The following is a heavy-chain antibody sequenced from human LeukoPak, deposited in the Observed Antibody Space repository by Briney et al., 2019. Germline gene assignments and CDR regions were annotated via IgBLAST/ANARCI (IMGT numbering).Heavy chain of an antibody. D-gene: IGHD2-2*02. CDR3: AKSDCSSTSCYIVDY. J-gene: IGHJ4*02. Sequence: PGGSLRLSCAASGFTFSSYAMSWVRQAPGKGLEWVSAISGSGGSTYYADSVKGRFTIPRHNSKNTLYLQMNRLRAEDTAVYYCAKSDCSSTSCYIVDYWGQGTLVTVSS. CDR1: GFTFSSYA. V-gene: IGHV3-23*01. CDR2: ISGSGGST.